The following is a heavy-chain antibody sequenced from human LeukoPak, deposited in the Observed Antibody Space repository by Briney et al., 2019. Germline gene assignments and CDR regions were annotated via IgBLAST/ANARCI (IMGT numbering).Heavy chain of an antibody. Sequence: ASVKVSCKVSGYTLTELSMHWVRQAPGKGLEWMGGFDPEDGETIYAQKFQGRVTMTEDTSTDTAYMELSSLRSEGTAVYYCATVPSYCSSTSCYVFDYWGQGTLVTVSS. J-gene: IGHJ4*02. CDR1: GYTLTELS. V-gene: IGHV1-24*01. CDR3: ATVPSYCSSTSCYVFDY. CDR2: FDPEDGET. D-gene: IGHD2-2*01.